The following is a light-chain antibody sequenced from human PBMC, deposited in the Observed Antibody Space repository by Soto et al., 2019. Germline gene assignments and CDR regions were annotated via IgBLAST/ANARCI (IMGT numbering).Light chain of an antibody. J-gene: IGLJ1*01. CDR2: DVT. CDR3: FSYAGSYTVV. V-gene: IGLV2-11*01. CDR1: SSDVGGYSY. Sequence: QSALTQPRSVSGSPGQSVTISCTGTSSDVGGYSYVSWYQQHPGKATKLMIYDVTTRPSGIPDRFSGSKSGNTASLTISGLQAEDDADYCFSYAGSYTVVFGTGTKLTVL.